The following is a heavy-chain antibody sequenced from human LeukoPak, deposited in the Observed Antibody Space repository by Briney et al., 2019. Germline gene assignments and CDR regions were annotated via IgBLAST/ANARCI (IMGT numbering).Heavy chain of an antibody. CDR3: VRGGYAGNSDL. J-gene: IGHJ4*02. V-gene: IGHV3-23*05. CDR2: IGGSGNTI. CDR1: GFDFKTLG. D-gene: IGHD4-23*01. Sequence: GGSLRLSCAASGFDFKTLGMSWARQAPGKGLEWVSAIGGSGNTIYYADSVRGRFSISRDNSKNTMYLQMNSLRVEDTAAYYCVRGGYAGNSDLWGQGTLVTVSS.